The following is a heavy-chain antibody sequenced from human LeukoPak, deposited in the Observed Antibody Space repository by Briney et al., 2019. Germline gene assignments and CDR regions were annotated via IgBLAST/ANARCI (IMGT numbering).Heavy chain of an antibody. Sequence: SETLSLNCTASGGSISGYFWTWIRQPAGKGLEWIGRIYSSGSNNYNPSLKSRVTMPLDTSKNHFSLNLTSVTAADTAVYYCAREPTSGREPTSGRPLDYWGQGTLVTVSS. CDR3: AREPTSGREPTSGRPLDY. CDR2: IYSSGSN. J-gene: IGHJ4*02. CDR1: GGSISGYF. V-gene: IGHV4-4*07. D-gene: IGHD5-12*01.